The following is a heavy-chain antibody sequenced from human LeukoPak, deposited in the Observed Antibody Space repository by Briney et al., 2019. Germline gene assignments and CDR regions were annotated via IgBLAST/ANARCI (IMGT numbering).Heavy chain of an antibody. CDR2: ITGDGATT. CDR3: AKGSAGHDY. Sequence: GGSLRLSCVASGLTFSTYAMSWVRQAPGKGLEWVSAITGDGATTYYADSVKGRFTISRDNSKNTLYLQMNSLRAEDTAVYFCAKGSAGHDYWGQGTLVTVSS. CDR1: GLTFSTYA. V-gene: IGHV3-23*01. J-gene: IGHJ4*02. D-gene: IGHD6-13*01.